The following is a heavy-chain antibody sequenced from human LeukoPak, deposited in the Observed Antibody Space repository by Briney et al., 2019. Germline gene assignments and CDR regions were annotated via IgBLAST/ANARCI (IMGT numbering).Heavy chain of an antibody. CDR3: AATYYYDSSGLGDY. J-gene: IGHJ4*02. CDR1: GGSISSSSYY. D-gene: IGHD3-22*01. V-gene: IGHV4-39*07. CDR2: IYYSGST. Sequence: SETLSLTCTVSGGSISSSSYYWGWIRQPPGKGLEWIGSIYYSGSTYYNPSLKSRATISVDTSKNQFSLKLSSVTAADTAVYYCAATYYYDSSGLGDYWGQGTLVTVSS.